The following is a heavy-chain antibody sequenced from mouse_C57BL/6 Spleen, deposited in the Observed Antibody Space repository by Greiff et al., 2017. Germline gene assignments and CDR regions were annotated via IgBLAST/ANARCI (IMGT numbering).Heavy chain of an antibody. V-gene: IGHV1-77*01. J-gene: IGHJ2*01. Sequence: QVQLQQSGAELVKPGASVKISRKASGYTFTDYYINWVKQRPGQGLEWIGKIGPGSGSTYYNEKFKGKATLTADKSSSTAYMQLSSLTSEDSAVYFCAKAYYSNYAYYFDYWGQGTTLTVSS. D-gene: IGHD2-5*01. CDR3: AKAYYSNYAYYFDY. CDR2: IGPGSGST. CDR1: GYTFTDYY.